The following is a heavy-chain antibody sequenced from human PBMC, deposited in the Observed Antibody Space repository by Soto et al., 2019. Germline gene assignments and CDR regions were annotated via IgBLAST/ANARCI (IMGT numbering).Heavy chain of an antibody. CDR2: IIPIFGTA. Sequence: QVQLVQSGAEVQKPGSSVKVSCKASGGTFSSYAISWVRQAPGQGLEWMGGIIPIFGTANYAQKFQGRVTITADESTSTAYMELSSLRSEDTAVYYCASDLRGYSYGSRAFDIWGQGTMVTVSS. V-gene: IGHV1-69*01. D-gene: IGHD5-18*01. J-gene: IGHJ3*02. CDR3: ASDLRGYSYGSRAFDI. CDR1: GGTFSSYA.